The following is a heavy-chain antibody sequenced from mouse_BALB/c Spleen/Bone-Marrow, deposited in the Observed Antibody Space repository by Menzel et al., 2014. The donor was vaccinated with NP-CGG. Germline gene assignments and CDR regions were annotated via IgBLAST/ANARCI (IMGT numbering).Heavy chain of an antibody. CDR2: INPDSRTI. J-gene: IGHJ3*01. CDR1: GFDFGGFW. D-gene: IGHD2-3*01. Sequence: EVKLVESGGGLVQPGRSLKISCAASGFDFGGFWMGWVRLAPGKGLEWIGEINPDSRTINYSPFLKDRFIISRDNAKNTLYLHMSKVRSEDTALYYCARLGYYGGFAYWGQGTLVTVSA. V-gene: IGHV4-1*02. CDR3: ARLGYYGGFAY.